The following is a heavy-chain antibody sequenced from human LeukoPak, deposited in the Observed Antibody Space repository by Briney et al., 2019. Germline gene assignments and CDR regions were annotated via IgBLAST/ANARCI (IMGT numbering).Heavy chain of an antibody. CDR1: GGSISSYY. J-gene: IGHJ4*02. D-gene: IGHD6-13*01. V-gene: IGHV4-59*08. CDR3: ARLMYSSSWYVVAPWLDY. CDR2: IYYSGST. Sequence: SSETLSVNCTVSGGSISSYYWSWIRQPPGKGLEWIGYIYYSGSTNYNPSLKSRVTISVDTSKNQFSLKLSSVTAADTAVYYCARLMYSSSWYVVAPWLDYWGQGTLVTVSS.